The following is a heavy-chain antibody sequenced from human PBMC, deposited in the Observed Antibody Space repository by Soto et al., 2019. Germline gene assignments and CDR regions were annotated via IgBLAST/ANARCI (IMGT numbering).Heavy chain of an antibody. CDR3: TTDLTYYYDTPRDY. CDR1: GFTFSNAW. V-gene: IGHV3-15*07. Sequence: GGSLRLSCAASGFTFSNAWMNWVRQAPGKGLEWVGRIKSKTDGGTTDYAAPVKGRFTISRDDSKNTLYLQMNSLKTEDTAVYYCTTDLTYYYDTPRDYWGQGTLVTVSS. J-gene: IGHJ4*02. CDR2: IKSKTDGGTT. D-gene: IGHD3-22*01.